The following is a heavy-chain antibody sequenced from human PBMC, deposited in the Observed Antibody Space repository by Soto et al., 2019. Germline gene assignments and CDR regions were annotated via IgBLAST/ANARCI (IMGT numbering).Heavy chain of an antibody. CDR2: INTDGSST. Sequence: EVQLVESGGGLVQPGGSLRLSCAASAFSFSSYWMHWVRQAPGKGLVWVSHINTDGSSTSYADSVKGRFTISRDNAKNTLYLQMNSLRVEDTAVYYCARLIWFGELDDYWGQGTLVTVSS. J-gene: IGHJ4*02. CDR1: AFSFSSYW. CDR3: ARLIWFGELDDY. D-gene: IGHD3-10*01. V-gene: IGHV3-74*01.